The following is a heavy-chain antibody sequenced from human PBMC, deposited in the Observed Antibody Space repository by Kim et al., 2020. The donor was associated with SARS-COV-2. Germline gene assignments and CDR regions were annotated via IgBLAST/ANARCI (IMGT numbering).Heavy chain of an antibody. Sequence: GGSLRLSCAASGFSFSSYGMHWVRQAPGKGLEWVTLISYDGSNKKYADSVKGRFTISRDNSKNTLYLQMNSLRTEDTAVYYCAKGPSTSGWLDYWGQGTLVTVSS. D-gene: IGHD6-19*01. CDR3: AKGPSTSGWLDY. V-gene: IGHV3-30*18. CDR2: ISYDGSNK. J-gene: IGHJ4*02. CDR1: GFSFSSYG.